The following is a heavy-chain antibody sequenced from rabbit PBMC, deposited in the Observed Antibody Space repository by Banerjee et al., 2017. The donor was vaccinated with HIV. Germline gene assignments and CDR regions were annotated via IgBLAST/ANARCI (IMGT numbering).Heavy chain of an antibody. J-gene: IGHJ4*01. CDR3: ARDAGYAGSNL. CDR1: GFSFSNKYV. D-gene: IGHD4-2*01. CDR2: IGAGSGSA. V-gene: IGHV1S40*01. Sequence: QSLEESGGDLVKPGASLTLTCTASGFSFSNKYVMCWVRQAPGKGLEWIACIGAGSGSAYYATWAKGRFTISKTSSTTVTLQMTSLTAADTATYFCARDAGYAGSNLWGPGTLVTVS.